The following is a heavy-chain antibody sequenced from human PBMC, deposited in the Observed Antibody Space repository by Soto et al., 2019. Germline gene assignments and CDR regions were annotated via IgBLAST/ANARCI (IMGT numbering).Heavy chain of an antibody. D-gene: IGHD3-22*01. CDR2: IVVGSGNT. Sequence: SVKVSCKASGFTFTRSAVQWVRQARGQRLEWIGWIVVGSGNTNYAQKFQERVTITRDMSTSTAYMELSSLRSEDTAVYYCAADVAYYDSSGYSFDYWGQGTLVTVSS. J-gene: IGHJ4*02. CDR3: AADVAYYDSSGYSFDY. CDR1: GFTFTRSA. V-gene: IGHV1-58*01.